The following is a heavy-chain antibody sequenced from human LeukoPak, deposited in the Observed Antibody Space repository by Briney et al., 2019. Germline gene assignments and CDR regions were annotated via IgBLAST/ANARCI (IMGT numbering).Heavy chain of an antibody. V-gene: IGHV1-69*05. CDR2: IIPIFGTA. J-gene: IGHJ4*02. Sequence: ASVKVSCKASGGTFSGYAISWVRQAPGQGLEWMGGIIPIFGTANYAQKFQGRVTITTDESTSTAYMELSSLRSEDTAVYYCARTDMTTVVNYFDYWGQGTLVTVSS. CDR1: GGTFSGYA. D-gene: IGHD4-23*01. CDR3: ARTDMTTVVNYFDY.